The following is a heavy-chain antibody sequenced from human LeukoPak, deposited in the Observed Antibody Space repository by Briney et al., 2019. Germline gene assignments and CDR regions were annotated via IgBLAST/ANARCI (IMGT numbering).Heavy chain of an antibody. J-gene: IGHJ5*02. CDR2: ISSSSSYI. V-gene: IGHV3-21*01. CDR1: GFTFSSYS. CDR3: ARDSSRHCSSTSCYA. D-gene: IGHD2-2*01. Sequence: PGGSLRLSCAASGFTFSSYSMNWVRQAPGKGLEWVSSISSSSSYIYYADSVKGRFTISRDNAKNSLYLQMNSLRAEDTAVYYCARDSSRHCSSTSCYAWGQGTLVTVSS.